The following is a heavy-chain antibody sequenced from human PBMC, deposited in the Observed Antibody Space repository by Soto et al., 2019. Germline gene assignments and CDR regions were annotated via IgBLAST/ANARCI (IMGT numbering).Heavy chain of an antibody. J-gene: IGHJ4*02. V-gene: IGHV3-23*01. CDR1: GFTFSSYA. CDR3: AKDLRGSESRDY. CDR2: ISSSGDST. D-gene: IGHD3-10*01. Sequence: PGGSLRLSCAASGFTFSSYAMTWVRQAPGKGLEWVSAISSSGDSTYYADSVKGRFTISRDNSKNTLYLQMNSLRAEDTAVYYCAKDLRGSESRDYWGQGTLVTVSS.